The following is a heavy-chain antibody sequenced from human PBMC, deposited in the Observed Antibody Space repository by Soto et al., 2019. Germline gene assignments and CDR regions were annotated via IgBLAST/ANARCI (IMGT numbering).Heavy chain of an antibody. J-gene: IGHJ4*02. V-gene: IGHV4-30-2*01. CDR1: GGSISSGGYS. CDR3: ARGLEVLAATRQWDC. CDR2: IYHSGST. D-gene: IGHD2-15*01. Sequence: QLKLQEYGSGLVKPSQTLSLTCAVPGGSISSGGYSWNWIQQPPGKDLEWIGDIYHSGSTYNSPSLKSRVNIAVDRSKNQFSLKLSSVTAAGTAVYYCARGLEVLAATRQWDCWCQGTLVTVSS.